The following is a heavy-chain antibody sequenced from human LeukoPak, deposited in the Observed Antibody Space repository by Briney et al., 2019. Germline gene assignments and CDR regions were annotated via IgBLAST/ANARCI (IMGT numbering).Heavy chain of an antibody. J-gene: IGHJ4*02. V-gene: IGHV4-34*01. CDR3: ARAPHFFDTSGSRYYFDY. CDR2: INHSGST. CDR1: GGSFSGYY. Sequence: SETLSLTCAVYGGSFSGYYWSWIRQPPGKGLEWIGEINHSGSTNYNPSLKSRVTISVDTSQNPFSLKMSSVTAADTAVYYCARAPHFFDTSGSRYYFDYWGQGALVTVSS. D-gene: IGHD3-22*01.